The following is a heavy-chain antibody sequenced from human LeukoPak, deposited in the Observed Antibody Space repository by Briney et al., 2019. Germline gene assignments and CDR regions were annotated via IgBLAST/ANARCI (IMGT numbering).Heavy chain of an antibody. CDR3: ARDSLDSGSFDY. CDR2: ISWNSGSI. D-gene: IGHD1-26*01. Sequence: GGSLRLSCAASGFTFDDYAMHWVRQAPGKGLEWVSGISWNSGSIGYADSVKGRFTISRDNAKNSLYLQMNSLRAEDTAVYYCARDSLDSGSFDYWGQGTLVTVSS. J-gene: IGHJ4*02. CDR1: GFTFDDYA. V-gene: IGHV3-9*01.